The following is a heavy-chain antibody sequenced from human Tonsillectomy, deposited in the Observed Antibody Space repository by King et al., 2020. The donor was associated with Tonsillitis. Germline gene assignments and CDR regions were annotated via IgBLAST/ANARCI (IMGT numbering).Heavy chain of an antibody. CDR3: ARSYGSGKYIPSPFDY. Sequence: QLVQSGAEVKKPGASVKVSCKASGYTFTSYTMHWVRQAPGQRLEWMGWISAGNGNSKYSQKFQGRVTITRDTSASTAYMGLSSLRSEDTTVYYCARSYGSGKYIPSPFDYWGQGTLVTVSS. CDR1: GYTFTSYT. CDR2: ISAGNGNS. V-gene: IGHV1-3*01. J-gene: IGHJ4*02. D-gene: IGHD3-10*01.